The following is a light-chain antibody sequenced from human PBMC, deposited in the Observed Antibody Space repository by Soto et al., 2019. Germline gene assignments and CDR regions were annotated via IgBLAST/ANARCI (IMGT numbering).Light chain of an antibody. Sequence: GDRVPITCRASQSISSYLNWYQQKPGKAPKLLIYAASSLQSGVPSRFSGSGSGTDFTLTISSLQPEDFATYYCQQSYSTPLTFGGGTKVDIK. CDR2: AAS. V-gene: IGKV1-39*01. CDR3: QQSYSTPLT. CDR1: QSISSY. J-gene: IGKJ4*01.